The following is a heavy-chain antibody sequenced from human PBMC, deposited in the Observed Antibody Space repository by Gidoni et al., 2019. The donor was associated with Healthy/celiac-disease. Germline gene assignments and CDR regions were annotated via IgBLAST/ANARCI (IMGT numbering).Heavy chain of an antibody. CDR1: GFNFSDYY. D-gene: IGHD1-26*01. CDR3: ARREAYYYYYMDV. V-gene: IGHV3-11*01. J-gene: IGHJ6*03. CDR2: ISSSGSTI. Sequence: QVELVESGGGLVKPGGCLRLPRAASGFNFSDYYMSWIRQAPGKGLEWVSYISSSGSTIYYADSVKGRFTISRDNAKNSLYLQMNSLRAEDTAVYYCARREAYYYYYMDVWGKGTTVTVSS.